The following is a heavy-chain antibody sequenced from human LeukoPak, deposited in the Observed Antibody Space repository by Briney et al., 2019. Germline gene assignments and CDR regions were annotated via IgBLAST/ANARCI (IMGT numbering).Heavy chain of an antibody. Sequence: SETLSLTCGVYGGSFSGFYWSWIRQPPGKGLEWIGEINHSGSTNYNPSLKSRVTISVDMSNNQLSLKLSSVTAADTAVYYCARTGYFYTTGNFDLWGQGTLVAVSS. CDR1: GGSFSGFY. V-gene: IGHV4-34*01. CDR3: ARTGYFYTTGNFDL. J-gene: IGHJ4*02. CDR2: INHSGST. D-gene: IGHD4-17*01.